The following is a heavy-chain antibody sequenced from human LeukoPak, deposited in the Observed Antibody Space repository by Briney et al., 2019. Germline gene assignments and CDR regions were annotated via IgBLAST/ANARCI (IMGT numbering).Heavy chain of an antibody. V-gene: IGHV3-15*01. Sequence: GGSLRLSCAASGFTFDDYGMSWVRQAPGKGLEWVGRIKAKAHGGTIEYAAPVKGRFTISRDDSKNTLYLQMNSLKTEDTAVYYCTTDGVGVEGATYDNWGQGTLVRVSS. D-gene: IGHD1-26*01. CDR2: IKAKAHGGTI. CDR1: GFTFDDYG. CDR3: TTDGVGVEGATYDN. J-gene: IGHJ4*02.